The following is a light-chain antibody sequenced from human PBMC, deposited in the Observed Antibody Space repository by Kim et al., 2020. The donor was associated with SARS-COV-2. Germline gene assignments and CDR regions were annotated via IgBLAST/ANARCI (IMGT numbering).Light chain of an antibody. CDR3: SAYAGSNNLI. V-gene: IGLV2-8*01. CDR2: EVT. CDR1: SGDIGGYNY. Sequence: GQSVTISCAGTSGDIGGYNYFSWYQQHPGKAPKLVIYEVTRRPSGVPDRFSGSKSGNTASLTVSRLQAEDEADYFCSAYAGSNNLIFGGGTRLTVL. J-gene: IGLJ2*01.